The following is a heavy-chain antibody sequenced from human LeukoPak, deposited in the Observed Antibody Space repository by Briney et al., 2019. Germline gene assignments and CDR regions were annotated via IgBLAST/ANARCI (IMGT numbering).Heavy chain of an antibody. J-gene: IGHJ4*02. Sequence: SVKVSCKASGGTFSSYANSWVRQAPGQGLEWMGGIIPIFGTANYAQKFQGRVTITADESTSTAYMELSSLRSEDTAVYYCARDLSPEDIVVVPAAQLHFDYWGQGTLVTVSS. D-gene: IGHD2-2*01. V-gene: IGHV1-69*13. CDR2: IIPIFGTA. CDR3: ARDLSPEDIVVVPAAQLHFDY. CDR1: GGTFSSYA.